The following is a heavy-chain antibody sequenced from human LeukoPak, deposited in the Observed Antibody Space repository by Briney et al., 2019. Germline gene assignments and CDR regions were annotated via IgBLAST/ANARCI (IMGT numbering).Heavy chain of an antibody. V-gene: IGHV3-74*01. CDR1: GFTFSGYW. CDR2: IRSDGSST. Sequence: GGSLRLSCAASGFTFSGYWMHWVRQAPGKGLVWVSRIRSDGSSTNDADSVKGRFTISRDNSKNTLFLQMNNLRAEDTAVYYCAKATGSGFYFDYWGQGTLVTVSS. CDR3: AKATGSGFYFDY. D-gene: IGHD3-22*01. J-gene: IGHJ4*02.